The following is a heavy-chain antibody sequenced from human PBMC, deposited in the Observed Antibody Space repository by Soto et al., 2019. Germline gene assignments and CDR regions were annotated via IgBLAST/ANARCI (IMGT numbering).Heavy chain of an antibody. V-gene: IGHV4-31*03. CDR2: IYYSGST. CDR3: ARGGMATIPQAGTDHWYFDL. D-gene: IGHD5-12*01. J-gene: IGHJ2*01. Sequence: SETLSLTCTVSGGSISSGGYYWSWIRQHPGKGLEWIGYIYYSGSTYYNSSLKSRVTISVDTSKNQFSLKLSSVTAADTAVYYCARGGMATIPQAGTDHWYFDLWGRGTLVTVSS. CDR1: GGSISSGGYY.